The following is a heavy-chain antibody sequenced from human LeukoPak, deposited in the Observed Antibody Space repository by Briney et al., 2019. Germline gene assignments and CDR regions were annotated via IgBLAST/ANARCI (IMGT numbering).Heavy chain of an antibody. CDR3: AREPAATSDFVY. D-gene: IGHD1-14*01. CDR1: GFTFSSST. V-gene: IGHV3-30*04. J-gene: IGHJ4*02. Sequence: GGSLRLSCAASGFTFSSSTMHRVRQAPGKGLEWVAVVSYDGSNKYYADSVKARFTISRDNSKNTLYLQMNSLRAEDTAVYYCAREPAATSDFVYWGEGDLFTASS. CDR2: VSYDGSNK.